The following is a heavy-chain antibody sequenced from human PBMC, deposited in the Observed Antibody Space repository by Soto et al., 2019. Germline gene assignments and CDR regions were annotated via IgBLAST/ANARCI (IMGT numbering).Heavy chain of an antibody. CDR3: ARSGDGYPPGPFDY. CDR1: GGSISSYY. V-gene: IGHV4-59*01. Sequence: SETLSLTCTVAGGSISSYYWSWIRQPPGKGLEWIGYIYYSGSTNYNPSLKSRVTISVDTSKNQFSLKLSSVTAADTAVYYCARSGDGYPPGPFDYWGQGTLVTVSS. CDR2: IYYSGST. J-gene: IGHJ4*02. D-gene: IGHD5-12*01.